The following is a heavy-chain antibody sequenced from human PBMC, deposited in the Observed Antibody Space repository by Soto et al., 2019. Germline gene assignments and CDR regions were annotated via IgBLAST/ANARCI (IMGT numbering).Heavy chain of an antibody. V-gene: IGHV4-30-2*01. CDR3: AAGGGLPRYY. CDR1: GGSISSGGYS. Sequence: QLQLQESGSGLVKPSQTLSLTCAVSGGSISSGGYSWSWIRQPPGKGLEWIGYIYHSGSTYYNPSLQSRVTISVHRPKNQFSLKLSSVTAADTAVYYCAAGGGLPRYYWGQGTLVTVSS. J-gene: IGHJ4*02. CDR2: IYHSGST. D-gene: IGHD1-26*01.